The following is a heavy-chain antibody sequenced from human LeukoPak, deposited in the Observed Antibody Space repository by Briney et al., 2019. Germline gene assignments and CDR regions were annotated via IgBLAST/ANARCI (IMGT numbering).Heavy chain of an antibody. D-gene: IGHD4-17*01. CDR3: TGFGDSNH. CDR1: GFTFSSYA. CDR2: IHSSGAT. Sequence: GGSLRLSCAASGFTFSSYAMSWARQAPGMGLEWVSAIHSSGATCYADSVKGRFTISRDTSKNTLYLQISSLRVEDTAVYYCTGFGDSNHWGQGTLVTVSS. V-gene: IGHV3-23*01. J-gene: IGHJ5*02.